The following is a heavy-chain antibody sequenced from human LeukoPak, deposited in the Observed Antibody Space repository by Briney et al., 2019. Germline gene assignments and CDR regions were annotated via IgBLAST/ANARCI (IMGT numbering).Heavy chain of an antibody. CDR1: GGSFSGYY. V-gene: IGHV4-34*11. CDR3: ARNFMGAFSALDS. J-gene: IGHJ4*02. Sequence: SETLSLTCAVYGGSFSGYYWSWIRQPPGKGLEWIGYVYYSGSTNYNPSLMSRVTISVDTSKNQFSLNLRSVTAADTAVYYCARNFMGAFSALDSWGRGTLVSVSS. D-gene: IGHD1-26*01. CDR2: VYYSGST.